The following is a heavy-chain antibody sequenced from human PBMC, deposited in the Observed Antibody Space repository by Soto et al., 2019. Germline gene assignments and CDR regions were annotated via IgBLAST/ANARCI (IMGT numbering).Heavy chain of an antibody. CDR2: ISYDGSNK. D-gene: IGHD4-17*01. V-gene: IGHV3-30-3*01. CDR1: GFTFSSYA. CDR3: ARDRDYGGILDAFDI. Sequence: QPGGSLRLSCAASGFTFSSYAMHWVRQAPGKGLEWVAVISYDGSNKYYADSVKGRFTISRDNSKNTLYLQMNSLRAEDTAVYYCARDRDYGGILDAFDIWGQGTMVTVSS. J-gene: IGHJ3*02.